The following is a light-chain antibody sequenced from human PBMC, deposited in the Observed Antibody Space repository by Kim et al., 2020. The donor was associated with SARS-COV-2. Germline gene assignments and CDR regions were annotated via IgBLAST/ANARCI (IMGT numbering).Light chain of an antibody. CDR3: QQYYNYPRT. J-gene: IGKJ1*01. CDR1: QGISSY. Sequence: AIRITQSPSSLSASTGDRVTITCRASQGISSYLAWYQQKPGKAPKLLIYAASTLQSGVPSRFSGSGSGTDFTLTISCLQSEDFATYYCQQYYNYPRTFGQGTKVEI. V-gene: IGKV1-8*01. CDR2: AAS.